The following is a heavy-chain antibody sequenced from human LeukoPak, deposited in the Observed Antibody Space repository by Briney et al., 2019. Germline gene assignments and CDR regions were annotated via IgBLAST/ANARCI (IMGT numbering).Heavy chain of an antibody. CDR3: ARGGDFWSGYGFDY. D-gene: IGHD3-3*01. J-gene: IGHJ4*02. Sequence: SETLSLTCAVSGGSISSGGYSWSWIRQPPGKGLEWIGYIYHSGSTYYNPSLKSRVTISVDRSKNQFSLKLSSVTAADTAVHYCARGGDFWSGYGFDYWGQGTLVTVSS. CDR1: GGSISSGGYS. CDR2: IYHSGST. V-gene: IGHV4-30-2*01.